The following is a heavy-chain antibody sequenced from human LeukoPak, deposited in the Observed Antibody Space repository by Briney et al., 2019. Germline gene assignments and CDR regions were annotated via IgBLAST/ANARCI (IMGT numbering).Heavy chain of an antibody. V-gene: IGHV3-66*02. J-gene: IGHJ4*02. CDR1: GFTASSNY. CDR3: AREHQLLYLDY. Sequence: GGSLRLSCAASGFTASSNYMSWVRQAPGKGLEWVSVIYSGGSTYYADSVKGRFTISRDNSKNTLYLQMNSLRAEDTAVYYCAREHQLLYLDYWGQGTLVTVSS. D-gene: IGHD2-2*01. CDR2: IYSGGST.